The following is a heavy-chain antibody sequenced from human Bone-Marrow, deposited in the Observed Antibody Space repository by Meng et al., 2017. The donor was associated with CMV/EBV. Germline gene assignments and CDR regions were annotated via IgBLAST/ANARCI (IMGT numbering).Heavy chain of an antibody. CDR3: ARDGGFWSGYYKTTFDY. J-gene: IGHJ4*02. CDR2: IYSGGST. D-gene: IGHD3-3*01. Sequence: GGSLRLSCAASGFTVSSNYMNWVRQAPGKGLEWVSVIYSGGSTYYADSVKGRFTISRDNSKNTLYLQMNSLRAEDTAVYYCARDGGFWSGYYKTTFDYWGQGTLVTVSS. CDR1: GFTVSSNY. V-gene: IGHV3-66*02.